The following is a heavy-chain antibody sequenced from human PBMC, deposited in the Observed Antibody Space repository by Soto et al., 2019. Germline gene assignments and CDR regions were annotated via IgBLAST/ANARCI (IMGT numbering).Heavy chain of an antibody. CDR1: GGSISSSSYY. V-gene: IGHV4-39*01. Sequence: SETLSLTCTVSGGSISSSSYYWGWIRQPPGKGLEWIGSIYYSGSTYYNPSLKSRVTISVDTSKNQFSLKLSSVTAADTAVYYCARLLRITMVRGGANSFFDFWGQGPLVTVSS. J-gene: IGHJ4*02. D-gene: IGHD3-10*01. CDR2: IYYSGST. CDR3: ARLLRITMVRGGANSFFDF.